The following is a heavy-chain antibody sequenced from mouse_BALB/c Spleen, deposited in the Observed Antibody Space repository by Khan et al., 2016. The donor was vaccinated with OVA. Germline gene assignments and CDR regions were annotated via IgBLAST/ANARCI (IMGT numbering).Heavy chain of an antibody. J-gene: IGHJ4*01. D-gene: IGHD1-1*01. CDR2: ITPGCGSA. V-gene: IGHV1S41*01. Sequence: DLVRPGASVKLSCKASGYTFTSYCINWVKQSPGQGLEWIGVITPGCGSAPYNQIFKGKATLTVDPSSSPAYIQLRSMCDEDAAVYFCIRENYYGRTCDGLDYWGQGTLVTVS. CDR1: GYTFTSYC. CDR3: IRENYYGRTCDGLDY.